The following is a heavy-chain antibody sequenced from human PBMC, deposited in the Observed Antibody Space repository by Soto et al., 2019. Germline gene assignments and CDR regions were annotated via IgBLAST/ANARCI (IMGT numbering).Heavy chain of an antibody. D-gene: IGHD3-10*01. Sequence: EVQLLESGGGLVQPGGSLRLSCAASGFTFSSYAMSWVRQAPGQGLEWVSAVTPSGANTYYADSVTGRFTISRDNSKNKLYLQMNSLRVEDTDIYYCAAFPRSGRNWFDPWGQGTLVTVSS. V-gene: IGHV3-23*01. J-gene: IGHJ5*02. CDR1: GFTFSSYA. CDR3: AAFPRSGRNWFDP. CDR2: VTPSGANT.